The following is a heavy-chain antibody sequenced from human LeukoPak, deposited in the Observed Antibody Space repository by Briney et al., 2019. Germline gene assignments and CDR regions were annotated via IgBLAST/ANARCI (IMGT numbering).Heavy chain of an antibody. Sequence: SETLSLTCSVSGGSISGTTYYWGWIRQPPGKGLEWIGSISYSGSTYYNPSLKSRVTMSVDTSKNQFSLKLSSVTAADTAVYYCARLSTVTTSFDYWGQGTLVTVSS. CDR1: GGSISGTTYY. CDR3: ARLSTVTTSFDY. CDR2: ISYSGST. J-gene: IGHJ4*02. V-gene: IGHV4-39*07. D-gene: IGHD4-11*01.